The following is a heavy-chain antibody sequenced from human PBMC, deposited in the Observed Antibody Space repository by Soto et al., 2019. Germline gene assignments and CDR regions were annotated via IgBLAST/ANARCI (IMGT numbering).Heavy chain of an antibody. Sequence: QVQLVESGGGVVQPGRSLRLSCAASGFTFSSYGRHWVRQAPGKGLEWVAVISYDGSNKYYADSVKGRFTISRDNSKNTLYLQMSSLRAEDTAVYYCANGLSWCSGLLEGFDSWGQGTMVTVSS. CDR3: ANGLSWCSGLLEGFDS. V-gene: IGHV3-30*18. D-gene: IGHD6-19*01. CDR2: ISYDGSNK. CDR1: GFTFSSYG. J-gene: IGHJ3*02.